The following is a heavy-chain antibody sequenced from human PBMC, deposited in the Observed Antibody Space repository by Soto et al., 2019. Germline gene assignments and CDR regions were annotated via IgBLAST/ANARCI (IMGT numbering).Heavy chain of an antibody. V-gene: IGHV4-31*03. CDR3: ARHASVGYCMDV. Sequence: PSETLSLTCTVSGGSISSGGHYWSWIRQHPGKGLEWIGEINYSGSTNFSPSLKSRVTMSVDKSKKEISLNLSSVTAADTAVYYCARHASVGYCMDVWGKGTTVTVSS. CDR2: INYSGST. CDR1: GGSISSGGHY. D-gene: IGHD2-15*01. J-gene: IGHJ6*03.